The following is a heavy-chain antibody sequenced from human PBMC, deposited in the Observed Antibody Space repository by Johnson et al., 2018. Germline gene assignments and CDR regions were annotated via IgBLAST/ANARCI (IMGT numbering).Heavy chain of an antibody. Sequence: QVQLQESGPGLVKPSETLSLTCTVSGGSISSYYWSWIRQPPGKGLEWIGYIYYSGTTNYNPSLKSRVTLSVDPSKNQFSLNLSSVTAADTAVYYWARADVWVNFYYYYGMDVLGQGTTVTVSS. J-gene: IGHJ6*02. CDR2: IYYSGTT. V-gene: IGHV4-59*01. D-gene: IGHD3-16*01. CDR1: GGSISSYY. CDR3: ARADVWVNFYYYYGMDV.